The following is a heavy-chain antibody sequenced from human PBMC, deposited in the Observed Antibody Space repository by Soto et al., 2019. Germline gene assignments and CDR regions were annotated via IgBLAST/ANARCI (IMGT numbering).Heavy chain of an antibody. CDR2: IYYSGST. CDR1: GGSISSGGYY. V-gene: IGHV4-31*03. Sequence: SETLSLTCTVSGGSISSGGYYWSWIRQHPGKGLEWIGYIYYSGSTYYNPSLKSRVTISVDTSKNQFSLKLSSVTAADTAVYYCARYGYCSSTSCYVGTLYYYYMDVWGKGTTVTVSS. J-gene: IGHJ6*03. D-gene: IGHD2-2*03. CDR3: ARYGYCSSTSCYVGTLYYYYMDV.